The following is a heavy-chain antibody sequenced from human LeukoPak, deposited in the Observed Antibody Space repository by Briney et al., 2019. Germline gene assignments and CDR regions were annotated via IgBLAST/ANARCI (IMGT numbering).Heavy chain of an antibody. J-gene: IGHJ4*02. D-gene: IGHD4-23*01. Sequence: PGGSLRLSCAASGFTFSSYSMNLVRQAPGKGLEWVSSISSSSSYIYYADSVKGRFTISRDNAKNSLYLQMNSLRAEDTAVYYCARDFYGGSEFDYWGQGTLVTVSS. V-gene: IGHV3-21*01. CDR1: GFTFSSYS. CDR3: ARDFYGGSEFDY. CDR2: ISSSSSYI.